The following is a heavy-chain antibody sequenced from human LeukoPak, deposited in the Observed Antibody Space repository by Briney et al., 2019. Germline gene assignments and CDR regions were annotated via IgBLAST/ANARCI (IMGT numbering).Heavy chain of an antibody. CDR3: ARVAVAGEDFGY. V-gene: IGHV3-33*01. Sequence: SGGSLRLSCAASGFTFSSYGMHGVRQAPGKGLEWVAVIWYDGSNKYYADSVKGRFTISRDNSKNTLYLQMNSLRAEDTAVYYCARVAVAGEDFGYWGQGTMVTVSS. CDR1: GFTFSSYG. J-gene: IGHJ4*02. D-gene: IGHD6-19*01. CDR2: IWYDGSNK.